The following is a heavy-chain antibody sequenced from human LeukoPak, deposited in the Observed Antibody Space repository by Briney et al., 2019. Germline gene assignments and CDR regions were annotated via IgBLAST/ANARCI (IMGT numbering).Heavy chain of an antibody. V-gene: IGHV1-18*01. CDR1: GYTFTSYG. Sequence: ASVKVSCKASGYTFTSYGISWVRQAPGQGLEWMGWISAYNGNTNYAQKLQGRVTMTTDTSTSTAYMELRSLRSDDTAVYYCARDRRPYGDYESAFDIWGQGTMVTVSS. CDR3: ARDRRPYGDYESAFDI. D-gene: IGHD4-17*01. CDR2: ISAYNGNT. J-gene: IGHJ3*02.